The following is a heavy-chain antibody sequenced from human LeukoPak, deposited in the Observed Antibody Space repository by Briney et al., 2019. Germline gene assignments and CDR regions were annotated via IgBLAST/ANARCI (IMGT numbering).Heavy chain of an antibody. V-gene: IGHV1-18*01. J-gene: IGHJ3*02. CDR1: GYTFTSYG. D-gene: IGHD3-3*01. CDR3: ARSYYDFWSSHAFDI. CDR2: ISAYNGNT. Sequence: GASVKVSCKASGYTFTSYGISWVRQAPGQGLEWMGWISAYNGNTNYAQKLQGRVTMTTDTSTSPAYMELRSLRSDATAVYYCARSYYDFWSSHAFDIWGQGTMVTVSS.